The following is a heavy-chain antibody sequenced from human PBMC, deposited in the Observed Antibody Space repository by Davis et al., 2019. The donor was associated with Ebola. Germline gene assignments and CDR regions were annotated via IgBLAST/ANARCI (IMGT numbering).Heavy chain of an antibody. CDR1: GYSFTSYW. D-gene: IGHD1-26*01. CDR3: ARGKWELLYGMDV. Sequence: GESLKISCKGSGYSFTSYWIGWVRQMPGKGLEWMGIIYPGDSDTRYSPSFHGHVTISVDTSISTTYLQWSSLKASDTAMYYCARGKWELLYGMDVWGQGTTVPVSS. J-gene: IGHJ6*02. V-gene: IGHV5-51*01. CDR2: IYPGDSDT.